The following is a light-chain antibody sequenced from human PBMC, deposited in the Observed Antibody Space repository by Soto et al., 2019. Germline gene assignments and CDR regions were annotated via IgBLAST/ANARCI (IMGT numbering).Light chain of an antibody. CDR3: QQYNTYWT. CDR1: QGIHTA. CDR2: DAS. J-gene: IGKJ1*01. V-gene: IGKV1-13*02. Sequence: AIQLTQSPSSLSASVGDRVIITCRASQGIHTALAWYQQKPGNAPMLLIYDASTVESGVPSRFSGSGSGTEFTLTISSLQPDDFATYYCQQYNTYWTFGQGTKVDIK.